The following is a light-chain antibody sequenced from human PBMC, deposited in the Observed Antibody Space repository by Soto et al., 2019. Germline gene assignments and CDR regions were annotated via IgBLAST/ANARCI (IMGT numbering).Light chain of an antibody. J-gene: IGKJ4*01. CDR3: QQYNNWPPNT. Sequence: EIVMTQSPATLSVSPGERATLSCRASQSVSSNLAWYQQKPGQAPRLLIYGASTRATGIPARFSGSGSGTEFTLTISSLQSEDFEVDYCQQYNNWPPNTFGGGTKVEIK. V-gene: IGKV3-15*01. CDR2: GAS. CDR1: QSVSSN.